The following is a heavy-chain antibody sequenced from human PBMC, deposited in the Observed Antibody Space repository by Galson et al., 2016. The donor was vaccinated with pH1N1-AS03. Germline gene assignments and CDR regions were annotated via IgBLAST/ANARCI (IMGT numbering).Heavy chain of an antibody. Sequence: SVKVSCKASGYTFTSYYIHWVRQAPGQGLEWMGMISPSDGGKTYAQRFEDRLTMTRDTSTTTVYLEVRSLYSGDSAVYFCLRERLQGARVFDLWGQGTMVIVSS. J-gene: IGHJ3*01. CDR1: GYTFTSYY. V-gene: IGHV1-46*01. CDR3: LRERLQGARVFDL. CDR2: ISPSDGGK. D-gene: IGHD1-26*01.